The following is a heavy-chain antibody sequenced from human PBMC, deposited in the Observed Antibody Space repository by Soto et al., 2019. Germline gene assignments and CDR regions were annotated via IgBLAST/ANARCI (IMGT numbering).Heavy chain of an antibody. D-gene: IGHD3-10*01. V-gene: IGHV4-4*07. CDR1: GGSISSYY. CDR2: IYTSGST. CDR3: ARGRTMVRGVIIEWGNWFGP. Sequence: SETLSLTCTVSGGSISSYYWSWIRQPAGKGLEWIGRIYTSGSTNYNPSLKSRVTMSVDTSKNQFSLKLSSVTAADTAVYYCARGRTMVRGVIIEWGNWFGPWGQGTLVTVSS. J-gene: IGHJ5*02.